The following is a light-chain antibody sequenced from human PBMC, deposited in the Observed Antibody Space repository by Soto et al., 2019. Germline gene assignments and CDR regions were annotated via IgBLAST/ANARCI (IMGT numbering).Light chain of an antibody. CDR1: QDIRND. Sequence: AIQMTRSPSSLSASVGDRVTITCRASQDIRNDLGWYQQKPGKTPKLLIFAASSLQSGVPSRFSGSGSGTDFTLTISSLQPEDFATYYCLQDFNYPWTFGQGTKVEIE. CDR3: LQDFNYPWT. J-gene: IGKJ1*01. V-gene: IGKV1-6*01. CDR2: AAS.